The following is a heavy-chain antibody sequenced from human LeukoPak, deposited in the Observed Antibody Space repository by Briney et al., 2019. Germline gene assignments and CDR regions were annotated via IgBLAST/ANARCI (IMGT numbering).Heavy chain of an antibody. CDR2: ISSSSSYI. CDR3: AREEEYSSGWYFDY. D-gene: IGHD6-19*01. CDR1: GFTFSSYS. V-gene: IGHV3-21*01. J-gene: IGHJ4*02. Sequence: PGGSLRLSCAASGFTFSSYSMNWVRQAPGKGLEWVSSISSSSSYIYYADSVKGRFTISRDNAKNSLYLQMNSLRAEDTAVCYCAREEEYSSGWYFDYWGQGTLVTVSS.